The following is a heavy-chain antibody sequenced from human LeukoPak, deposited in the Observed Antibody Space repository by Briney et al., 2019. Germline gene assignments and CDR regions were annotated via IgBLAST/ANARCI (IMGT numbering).Heavy chain of an antibody. CDR3: ASRDGYKDSDDY. Sequence: ASVKVSCKASGYTFTSYYIHWVRQAPGQGLEWMGKMNPSGGTTTYAQKFQGRVTVTRDTPTSTVYMEMSSLRPEDTAVYYCASRDGYKDSDDYWGQGTLVTVSS. CDR1: GYTFTSYY. J-gene: IGHJ4*02. CDR2: MNPSGGTT. D-gene: IGHD5-24*01. V-gene: IGHV1-46*01.